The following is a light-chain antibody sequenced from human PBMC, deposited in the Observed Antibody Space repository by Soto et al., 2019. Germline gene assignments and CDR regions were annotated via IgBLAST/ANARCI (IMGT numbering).Light chain of an antibody. J-gene: IGLJ1*01. V-gene: IGLV2-14*03. CDR1: SNDVGHFNY. CDR2: DVS. Sequence: QSVLAQAASVSGSPGQSITISCTGTSNDVGHFNYVSWFQQHPGKAPKLLIFDVSNWPSGVSDRFSGSKSGNTASLTISGLQPEDEADYYCTSFTTSNTFVFGSGTKVTVL. CDR3: TSFTTSNTFV.